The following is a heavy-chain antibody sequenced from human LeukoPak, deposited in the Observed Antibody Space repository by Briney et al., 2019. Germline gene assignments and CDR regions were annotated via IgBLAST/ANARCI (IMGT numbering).Heavy chain of an antibody. CDR1: GYTFTSYD. CDR3: ARSSLYYGGSSAPFDY. J-gene: IGHJ4*02. CDR2: MNPNSGNT. D-gene: IGHD4-23*01. V-gene: IGHV1-8*01. Sequence: ASVKVSCKASGYTFTSYDINWVRQATGQGLEWMGWMNPNSGNTGYAQKLQGRVTMTRNTSISTAYMELSSLRSEDTAVYYCARSSLYYGGSSAPFDYWGQGTLVTVSS.